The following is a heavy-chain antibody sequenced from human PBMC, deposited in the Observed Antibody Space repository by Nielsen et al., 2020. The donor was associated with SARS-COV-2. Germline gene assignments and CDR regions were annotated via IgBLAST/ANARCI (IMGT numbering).Heavy chain of an antibody. CDR1: GGSISNYY. V-gene: IGHV4-59*12. CDR3: ARAPSYGYGYYFDY. J-gene: IGHJ4*02. D-gene: IGHD3-16*01. CDR2: IYYSGTT. Sequence: SETLSLTCTVSGGSISNYYWSWIRQPPGKGLEWIGYIYYSGTTNINPSLKSRVTISVDTSMDQLSLNLGSVTAADTALYFCARAPSYGYGYYFDYWGQGTLVTVSS.